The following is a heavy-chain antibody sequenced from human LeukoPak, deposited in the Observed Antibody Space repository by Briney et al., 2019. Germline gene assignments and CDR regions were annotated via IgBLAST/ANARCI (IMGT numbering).Heavy chain of an antibody. V-gene: IGHV3-30-3*01. D-gene: IGHD2-2*01. CDR3: ARGGGYCSRNSFYGASKGMDV. J-gene: IGHJ6*02. CDR2: ISYDGSNK. Sequence: PGGSLRLSCAASGFTFSGYPIHWVRQAPGEGLEWVAVISYDGSNKYYADSVKGRFTISRDNSKNTLYLQMNSLRAEDTAVYYCARGGGYCSRNSFYGASKGMDVWGQGTAVIVSS. CDR1: GFTFSGYP.